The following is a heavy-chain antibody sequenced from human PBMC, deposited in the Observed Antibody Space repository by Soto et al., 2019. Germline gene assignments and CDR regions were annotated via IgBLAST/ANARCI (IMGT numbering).Heavy chain of an antibody. CDR1: GGSISSSSYY. Sequence: PSETLSLTCTVSGGSISSSSYYWGWIRQSPGRGLEWIGSIFYSGSTYYNPSLKSRVTISVDTSKNQFSLRLSSVTAADTAIYYCARQAASGTRFDPWGQGTLVTVSS. V-gene: IGHV4-39*01. J-gene: IGHJ5*02. CDR2: IFYSGST. D-gene: IGHD6-13*01. CDR3: ARQAASGTRFDP.